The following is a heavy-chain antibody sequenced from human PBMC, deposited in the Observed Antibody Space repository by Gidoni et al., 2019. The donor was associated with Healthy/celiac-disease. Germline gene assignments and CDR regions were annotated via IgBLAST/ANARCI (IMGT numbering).Heavy chain of an antibody. J-gene: IGHJ5*02. CDR2: IYPGDSDT. Sequence: EVQLVQSGAEVKKPGESLKISCKGSGYSFTSYWIGWVRQMPGKGLEWMGIIYPGDSDTRYSPSFQGQVTISADKSISTAYLQWSSLKASDTAMYYCARRITIFGVAQGWFDPWGQGTLVTVSS. V-gene: IGHV5-51*01. D-gene: IGHD3-3*01. CDR1: GYSFTSYW. CDR3: ARRITIFGVAQGWFDP.